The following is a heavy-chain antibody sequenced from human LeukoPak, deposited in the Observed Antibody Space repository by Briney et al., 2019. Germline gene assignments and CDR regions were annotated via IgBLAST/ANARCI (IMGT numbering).Heavy chain of an antibody. CDR3: AREGGYSYGLAFDI. D-gene: IGHD5-18*01. V-gene: IGHV4-61*08. Sequence: SETLSLTCTVSGGSISSGDYYWSWIRQPPGKGLEWIGYIYYSGSTNYNPSLKSRVTISVDTSKNQFSLKPSSVTAADTAVYYCAREGGYSYGLAFDIWGQGTMVTVSS. CDR2: IYYSGST. J-gene: IGHJ3*02. CDR1: GGSISSGDYY.